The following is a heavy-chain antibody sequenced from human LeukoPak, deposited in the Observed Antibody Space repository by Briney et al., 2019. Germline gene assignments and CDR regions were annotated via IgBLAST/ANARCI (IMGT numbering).Heavy chain of an antibody. V-gene: IGHV3-48*03. CDR2: ITSSGRII. D-gene: IGHD6-19*01. Sequence: GGSLRLSCAASGVTFSSYEMNWVRQAPGKGLGWGSYITSSGRIIYYADSVKGRFTISRDNAMQSLFLQMNSLRAEDTAVYYCARSGLPGIAVAADFDYWGQGTLVTVSS. CDR3: ARSGLPGIAVAADFDY. CDR1: GVTFSSYE. J-gene: IGHJ4*02.